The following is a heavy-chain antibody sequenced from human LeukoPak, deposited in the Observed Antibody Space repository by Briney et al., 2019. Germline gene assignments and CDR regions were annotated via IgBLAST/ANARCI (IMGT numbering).Heavy chain of an antibody. J-gene: IGHJ4*02. Sequence: WASVKVSCKASGYTFTGYYMHWVRQAPGQGLEWMGWINPNSGGTNYAQKFQGRVTMTWDTSISTAYMELSRLRSDDTAVYYCARARYCSSTSCSNFDYWGQGTLVTVSS. CDR1: GYTFTGYY. CDR2: INPNSGGT. V-gene: IGHV1-2*02. D-gene: IGHD2-2*01. CDR3: ARARYCSSTSCSNFDY.